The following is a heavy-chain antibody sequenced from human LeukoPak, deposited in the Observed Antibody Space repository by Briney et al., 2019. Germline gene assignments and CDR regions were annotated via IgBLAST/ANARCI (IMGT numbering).Heavy chain of an antibody. CDR2: IRYDGSNK. Sequence: GGSLRLSCAASGFTFSSYGMHWVRQAPGKGLEWVAFIRYDGSNKYYADSVKGRFTISRDNSKNTLYLQMNSLRAEDMAVYYCAKDGIGDYDFWSGYYFDYWGQGTLVTVSS. V-gene: IGHV3-30*02. J-gene: IGHJ4*02. D-gene: IGHD3-3*01. CDR1: GFTFSSYG. CDR3: AKDGIGDYDFWSGYYFDY.